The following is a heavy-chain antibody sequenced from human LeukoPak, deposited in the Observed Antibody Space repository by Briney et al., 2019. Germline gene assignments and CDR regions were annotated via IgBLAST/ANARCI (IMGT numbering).Heavy chain of an antibody. Sequence: GGSLRLSCAASGFTFDDYAMHWVRQAPGKGLEWVSGITWNSDNIEYADSVKGRFAISRDNAKNSLYLQMNSLRAEDMALYYCAKGGGGRLIYYYYMDVWGKGTTVTVSS. CDR3: AKGGGGRLIYYYYMDV. CDR2: ITWNSDNI. J-gene: IGHJ6*03. D-gene: IGHD3-16*01. V-gene: IGHV3-9*03. CDR1: GFTFDDYA.